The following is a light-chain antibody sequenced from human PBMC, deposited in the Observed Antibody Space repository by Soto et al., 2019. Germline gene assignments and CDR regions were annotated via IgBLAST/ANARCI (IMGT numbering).Light chain of an antibody. Sequence: QSVLTQPPSVSAAPGQNVTISCSGTSSNIGTNFVSWYQHLPGTAPKILIYDNIKRPSGIPDRFSGFKSGASATLGITGLQTGDEADYYCGTWDSSLSAGWVFGGGTKLTVL. CDR3: GTWDSSLSAGWV. CDR1: SSNIGTNF. CDR2: DNI. V-gene: IGLV1-51*01. J-gene: IGLJ3*02.